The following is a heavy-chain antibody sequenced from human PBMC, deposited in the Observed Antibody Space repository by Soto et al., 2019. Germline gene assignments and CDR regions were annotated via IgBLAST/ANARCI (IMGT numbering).Heavy chain of an antibody. CDR3: ARLRGDSYGMDV. CDR2: IIPIFGTA. V-gene: IGHV1-69*13. CDR1: GGTFSSYA. Sequence: SVKVSCKASGGTFSSYAISWVRQAPGQGLEWMGGIIPIFGTANYAQKFQGRVTITADESTSTAYMELSSLRSEDTAVYYCARLRGDSYGMDVWGQGTTVTFSS. J-gene: IGHJ6*02. D-gene: IGHD3-22*01.